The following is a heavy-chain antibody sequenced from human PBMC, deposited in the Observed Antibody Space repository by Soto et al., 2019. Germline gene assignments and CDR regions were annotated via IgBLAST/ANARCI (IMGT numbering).Heavy chain of an antibody. V-gene: IGHV1-8*01. Sequence: ASVKVSCKASGYTFTSYDINWVRQATGQGLEWMGWMNPNSGNTGYAQKFQGRVTMTRNTSISTAYMELSSLRSEDTAVYYCASWGEAYYYYYYMDVWGKGTTVTVSS. CDR2: MNPNSGNT. D-gene: IGHD3-16*01. J-gene: IGHJ6*03. CDR3: ASWGEAYYYYYYMDV. CDR1: GYTFTSYD.